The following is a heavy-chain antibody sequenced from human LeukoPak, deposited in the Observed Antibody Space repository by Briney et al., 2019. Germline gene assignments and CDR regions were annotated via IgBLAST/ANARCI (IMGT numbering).Heavy chain of an antibody. J-gene: IGHJ4*02. D-gene: IGHD1-26*01. Sequence: GGSLRLSCAASGFTFDDYTMHWVRHAPGKGLEWVSLISWDGGSTYYADSVKGRFTISRGNSKNSLYLQMNSLRTEDTALYYCAKSAVGATIFFDYWGQGTLVTVSS. V-gene: IGHV3-43*01. CDR3: AKSAVGATIFFDY. CDR2: ISWDGGST. CDR1: GFTFDDYT.